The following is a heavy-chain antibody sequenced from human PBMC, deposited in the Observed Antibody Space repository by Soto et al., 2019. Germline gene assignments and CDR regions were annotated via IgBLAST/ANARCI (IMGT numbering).Heavy chain of an antibody. CDR2: ISYDGSNK. CDR1: GFTFSSYA. Sequence: PGGSLRLSCAASGFTFSSYAMHWVRQAPGKGLEWVAVISYDGSNKYYADSVKGRFTISRDNSKNTLYLQMNSLRAEDTAVYYCGRDSPDYGDCVDYWGQGTMVTVSS. V-gene: IGHV3-30-3*01. CDR3: GRDSPDYGDCVDY. J-gene: IGHJ4*02. D-gene: IGHD4-17*01.